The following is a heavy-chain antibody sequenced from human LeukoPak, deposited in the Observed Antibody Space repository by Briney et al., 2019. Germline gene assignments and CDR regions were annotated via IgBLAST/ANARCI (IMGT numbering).Heavy chain of an antibody. CDR3: ARDLNWPGP. D-gene: IGHD5-24*01. J-gene: IGHJ5*02. Sequence: GGSLRLSCVASRFTFSTSWMTWVRQAPGKGLEFVAGIKYDGTMESYVDSVNGRFTISRDNAKNSLYLQMNSLRVDDTAVYYCARDLNWPGPWGQGTLVTVSP. CDR1: RFTFSTSW. V-gene: IGHV3-7*03. CDR2: IKYDGTME.